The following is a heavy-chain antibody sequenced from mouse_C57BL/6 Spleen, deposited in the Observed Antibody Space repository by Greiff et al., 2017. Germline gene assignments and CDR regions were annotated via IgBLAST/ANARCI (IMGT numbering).Heavy chain of an antibody. J-gene: IGHJ3*01. CDR2: INPGSGGT. V-gene: IGHV1-54*01. D-gene: IGHD2-3*01. CDR3: ARIHDGSYAFAY. Sequence: QVQLKQSGAELVRPGTSVKVSCKASGYAFTNYLIEWVKQRPGQGLEWIGVINPGSGGTNYNEKFKGKATLTADKSSSTAYMRLSSLTSEDSAVYFCARIHDGSYAFAYWGQGTLVTVSA. CDR1: GYAFTNYL.